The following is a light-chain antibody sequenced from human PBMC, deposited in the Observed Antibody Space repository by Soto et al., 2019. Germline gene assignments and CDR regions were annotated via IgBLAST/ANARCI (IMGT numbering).Light chain of an antibody. J-gene: IGLJ2*01. CDR2: TDN. V-gene: IGLV1-44*01. Sequence: QSVLTQPTSASGTPGQRVNISCSGSSSNIGSNSVSWYQQVPGTAPKLLFYTDNHRPSGVPDRFSGSKSGTSASLAIRGLQSEDEADYYCAAWDDSLNAVVFGGGTKVTVL. CDR3: AAWDDSLNAVV. CDR1: SSNIGSNS.